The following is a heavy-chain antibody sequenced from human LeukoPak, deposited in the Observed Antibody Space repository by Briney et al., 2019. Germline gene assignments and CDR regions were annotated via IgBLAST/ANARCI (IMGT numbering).Heavy chain of an antibody. D-gene: IGHD7-27*01. CDR2: LYSGGST. Sequence: GVSLRLSCAASGLTVSSNYMSWVRQAPGKGLEWVSVLYSGGSTYYADSVKGRFTISRDSSKNTLYLQVNSLRAEDTAVYYCAREDDWGNDYWGQGTLVTVSS. V-gene: IGHV3-66*02. CDR1: GLTVSSNY. CDR3: AREDDWGNDY. J-gene: IGHJ4*02.